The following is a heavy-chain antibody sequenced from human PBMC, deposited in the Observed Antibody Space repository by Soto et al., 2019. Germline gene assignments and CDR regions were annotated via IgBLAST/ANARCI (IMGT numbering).Heavy chain of an antibody. J-gene: IGHJ4*02. D-gene: IGHD6-6*01. CDR1: GGSFSGYY. CDR3: ARLAHSSSSPNFDY. CDR2: INHSGST. V-gene: IGHV4-34*01. Sequence: SETLSLTCAVYGGSFSGYYWSWIRQPPGKGLEWIGEINHSGSTNYNPSLKSRVTISVDTSKNQFSLKLSSVTAADTVVYYCARLAHSSSSPNFDYWGQGTLVTVSS.